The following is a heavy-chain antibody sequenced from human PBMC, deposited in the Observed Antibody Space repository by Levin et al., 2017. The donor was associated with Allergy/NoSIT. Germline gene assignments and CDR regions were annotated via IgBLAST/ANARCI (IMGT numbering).Heavy chain of an antibody. CDR1: GYSFSTYW. J-gene: IGHJ4*02. V-gene: IGHV5-51*01. CDR2: IYPGDSDT. CDR3: ARRGGEYCSSSSCSAFDY. D-gene: IGHD2-2*01. Sequence: GESLKISCKGSGYSFSTYWIGWVRQMPGKGLEWMGIIYPGDSDTRYSPSFQGQVTISADKSISTAYLQWSSLKASDTAMYYCARRGGEYCSSSSCSAFDYWGQGTLVTVSS.